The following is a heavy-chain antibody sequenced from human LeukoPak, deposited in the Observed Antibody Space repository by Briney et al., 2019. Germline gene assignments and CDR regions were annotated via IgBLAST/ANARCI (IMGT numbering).Heavy chain of an antibody. J-gene: IGHJ6*02. D-gene: IGHD4-17*01. V-gene: IGHV1-8*01. CDR3: ARQYDYGDYYYYGMDV. CDR2: MNPNSGNT. Sequence: GASVKVSCKASGYTFTSYDINWVRQATGQGLEWMGWMNPNSGNTGYAQKFQGRVTMTRNTSISTAYMELSSLRSEDTAVYYCARQYDYGDYYYYGMDVWGQGTTVTVSS. CDR1: GYTFTSYD.